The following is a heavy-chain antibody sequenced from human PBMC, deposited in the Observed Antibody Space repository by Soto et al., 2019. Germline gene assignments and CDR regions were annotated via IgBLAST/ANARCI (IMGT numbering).Heavy chain of an antibody. J-gene: IGHJ6*02. CDR3: ARDMGDIVVVPAATRYYYYYGMDV. CDR1: GFTFSSYG. Sequence: GGSLRLSCAASGFTFSSYGIHWVRQAPGKGLEWVAVIWYDGSNKYYADSVKGRFTISRDNSKNTLYLQMNSLRAEDTAVYYCARDMGDIVVVPAATRYYYYYGMDVWGQGTTVTVSS. CDR2: IWYDGSNK. V-gene: IGHV3-33*01. D-gene: IGHD2-2*01.